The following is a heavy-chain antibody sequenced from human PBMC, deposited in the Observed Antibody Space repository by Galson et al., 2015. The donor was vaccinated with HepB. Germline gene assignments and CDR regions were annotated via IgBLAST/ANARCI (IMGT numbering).Heavy chain of an antibody. CDR3: ARGSNSGFGP. CDR2: IGTAGDS. J-gene: IGHJ5*02. Sequence: SLRLSCAASGFTFSSYDMHWVRHVTGKGLEWVSGIGTAGDSYYVGSVKGRFTISRENAKDSVYLQMNSLRAGDTAVYYCARGSNSGFGPWGQGTLVTVSS. V-gene: IGHV3-13*01. D-gene: IGHD6-13*01. CDR1: GFTFSSYD.